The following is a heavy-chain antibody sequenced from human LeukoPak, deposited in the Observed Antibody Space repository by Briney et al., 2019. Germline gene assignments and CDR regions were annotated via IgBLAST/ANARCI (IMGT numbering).Heavy chain of an antibody. CDR1: GFTFDDYA. CDR2: ISWNSGSI. Sequence: GGSLRLSCAASGFTFDDYAMHWVRQGPGKGLKWVSDISWNSGSIAYADSVKGRFTISRDNAKNFLYLQMNSLRAGDTALYYCAKDISHSSGYYFFDYWGQGTLVTVSS. CDR3: AKDISHSSGYYFFDY. V-gene: IGHV3-9*01. J-gene: IGHJ4*02. D-gene: IGHD3-22*01.